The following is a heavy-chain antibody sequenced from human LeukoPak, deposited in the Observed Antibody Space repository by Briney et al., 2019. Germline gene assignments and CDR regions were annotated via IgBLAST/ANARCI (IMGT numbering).Heavy chain of an antibody. CDR2: ISTSGSYI. Sequence: GGSLTLSCAASGFTFSTYSMNWVRQAPGKGLEWVSSISTSGSYIYYAESLKGRFTISRDNAKNSLYLQMNSLRAEDTAVYCCARDDLPYYDSSGYYFAFDIWGQGTMVTVSS. J-gene: IGHJ3*02. D-gene: IGHD3-22*01. CDR3: ARDDLPYYDSSGYYFAFDI. CDR1: GFTFSTYS. V-gene: IGHV3-21*01.